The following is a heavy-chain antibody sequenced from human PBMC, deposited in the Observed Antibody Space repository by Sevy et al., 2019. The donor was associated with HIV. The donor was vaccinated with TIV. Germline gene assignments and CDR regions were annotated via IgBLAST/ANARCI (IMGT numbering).Heavy chain of an antibody. CDR3: AHETFGRFES. V-gene: IGHV3-7*01. CDR2: MKADGSDK. J-gene: IGHJ4*02. Sequence: GGCLRLYCAASGFTFSANWMNWVRQAPGKGLECVANMKADGSDKHYVDSVEGRFTISRDNAKNLLFLQMNSLRVEDTAVYYCAHETFGRFESWGQGTLVIVSS. D-gene: IGHD3-16*01. CDR1: GFTFSANW.